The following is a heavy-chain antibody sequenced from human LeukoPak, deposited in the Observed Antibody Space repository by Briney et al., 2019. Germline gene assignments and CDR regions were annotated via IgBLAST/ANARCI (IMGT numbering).Heavy chain of an antibody. CDR1: GFTFSSYA. V-gene: IGHV3-23*01. CDR2: ISGSGGST. CDR3: AKVFYGPDSSSDAFDI. D-gene: IGHD6-6*01. Sequence: PGGSLRLSCAASGFTFSSYAMSWVRQAPGKGLEWVSAISGSGGSTYYADSVKGRFTISRDNSKNTLYLQMNSLRAEDTAVYYCAKVFYGPDSSSDAFDIWGQGTMVTVSS. J-gene: IGHJ3*02.